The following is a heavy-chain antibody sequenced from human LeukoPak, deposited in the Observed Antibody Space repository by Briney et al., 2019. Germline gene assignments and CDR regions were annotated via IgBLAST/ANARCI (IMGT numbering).Heavy chain of an antibody. CDR3: ARPSEERYFDWPNPGRYGMDV. D-gene: IGHD3-9*01. J-gene: IGHJ6*02. CDR1: GYTFTGYY. Sequence: ASVKVSCKASGYTFTGYYMHWVRQAPGQGLEWMGWINPNSGGTNYAQKFQGRVTMTRDTSISTAYMELSRLRSDDTAVYYCARPSEERYFDWPNPGRYGMDVWGQGTTVTVSS. CDR2: INPNSGGT. V-gene: IGHV1-2*02.